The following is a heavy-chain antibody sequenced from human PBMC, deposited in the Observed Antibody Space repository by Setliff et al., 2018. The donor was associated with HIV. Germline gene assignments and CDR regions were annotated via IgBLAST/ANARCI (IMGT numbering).Heavy chain of an antibody. CDR2: IYSSGST. V-gene: IGHV4-61*02. Sequence: PSETLSLTCTVSGGSISSGSYYWSWIRQPAGKGLEWIGRIYSSGSTNYNPSLKSRVSMSVDTSKNQFSLKVDSVTAADTAVYYCARPAGKGSYYGGDAFDLWGQGTMVTVSS. CDR3: ARPAGKGSYYGGDAFDL. D-gene: IGHD1-26*01. CDR1: GGSISSGSYY. J-gene: IGHJ3*01.